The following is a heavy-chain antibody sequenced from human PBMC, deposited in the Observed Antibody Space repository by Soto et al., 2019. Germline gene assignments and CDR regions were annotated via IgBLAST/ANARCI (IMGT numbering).Heavy chain of an antibody. J-gene: IGHJ5*02. D-gene: IGHD3-22*01. CDR2: NSAYNGNT. Sequence: QVQLVQSGAEVKKPGASVKVSCKASGYTFTSYGISWVRQAPGQGLEWMGWNSAYNGNTNYAQKLQGRVTMTTDTYTSPASMALRRLRSTDTAVYYCARDSVTYYYASSGYPPDPWGQGTLVTVSS. CDR3: ARDSVTYYYASSGYPPDP. V-gene: IGHV1-18*01. CDR1: GYTFTSYG.